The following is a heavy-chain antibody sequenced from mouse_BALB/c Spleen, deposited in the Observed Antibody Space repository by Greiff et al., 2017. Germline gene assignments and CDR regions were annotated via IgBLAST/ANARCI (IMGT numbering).Heavy chain of an antibody. Sequence: EVMLVESGGGLVQPGGSRKLSCAASGFTFSSFGMHWVRQAPEKGLEWVAYISSGSSTIYYADTVKGRFTISRDNPKNTLFLQMTSLRSEDTAMYYCAREEDGNYADYWGQGTTLTVSS. CDR3: AREEDGNYADY. CDR2: ISSGSSTI. J-gene: IGHJ2*01. CDR1: GFTFSSFG. D-gene: IGHD2-1*01. V-gene: IGHV5-17*02.